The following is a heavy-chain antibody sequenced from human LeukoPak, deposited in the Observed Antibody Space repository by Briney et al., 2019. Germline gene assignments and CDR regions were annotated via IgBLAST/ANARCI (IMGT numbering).Heavy chain of an antibody. CDR1: GFTVSSNY. J-gene: IGHJ4*02. V-gene: IGHV3-66*02. D-gene: IGHD4-11*01. Sequence: GGSLRLSCAASGFTVSSNYMSWVRQAPGKGLEWVSVIYSGGSTYYAASVKGRFTISRDNSKNTLYLQMNSLRAEDTAVYYCARDVRLVDSNYGAYYFDYWGQGTLVTVSS. CDR2: IYSGGST. CDR3: ARDVRLVDSNYGAYYFDY.